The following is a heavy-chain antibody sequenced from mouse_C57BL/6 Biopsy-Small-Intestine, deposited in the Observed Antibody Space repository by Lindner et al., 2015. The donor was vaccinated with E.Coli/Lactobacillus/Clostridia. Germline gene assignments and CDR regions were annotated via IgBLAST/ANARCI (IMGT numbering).Heavy chain of an antibody. CDR3: ARPHYYAMDY. Sequence: VAVQESGGGLVKPGGSLKLSCAASGFTFSDYGMHWVRQAPEKGLEWVAYVSSGSSTIYYADTVKGRFTISRDNAKNTLFLQMTSLRSEDTAMYYCARPHYYAMDYWGQGTSVTVSS. CDR2: VSSGSSTI. CDR1: GFTFSDYG. J-gene: IGHJ4*01. V-gene: IGHV5-17*01.